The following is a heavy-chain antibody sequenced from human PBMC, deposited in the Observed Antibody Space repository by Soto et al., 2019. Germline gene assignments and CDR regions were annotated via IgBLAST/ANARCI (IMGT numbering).Heavy chain of an antibody. CDR1: GFSMSDSW. D-gene: IGHD3-10*01. CDR3: ARDRGDGMDV. J-gene: IGHJ6*02. Sequence: EVQLVESGGGLVQSGGSLRLSCAASGFSMSDSWMHWVRQPPGKGLTWVARTNYDGSVVGYADSVRGRFAISRDSAKNTLYLQMNRLRVEDTAVYYCARDRGDGMDVWGQGTTVTVSS. CDR2: TNYDGSVV. V-gene: IGHV3-74*01.